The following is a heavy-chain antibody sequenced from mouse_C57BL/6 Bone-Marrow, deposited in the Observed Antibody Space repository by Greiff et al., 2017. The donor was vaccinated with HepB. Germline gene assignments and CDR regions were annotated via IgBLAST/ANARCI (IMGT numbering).Heavy chain of an antibody. D-gene: IGHD1-1*01. J-gene: IGHJ2*01. CDR3: ARQVYYYGRGDFDY. Sequence: EVKLVESGGDLVKPGGSLKLSCAASGFTFSSYGMSWVRQTPDKRLEWVATISSGGSYTYYPDSVKGRFTISRDNAKNTLYLQMSSLKSEDTAMYYCARQVYYYGRGDFDYWGQGTTLTVSS. CDR2: ISSGGSYT. CDR1: GFTFSSYG. V-gene: IGHV5-6*01.